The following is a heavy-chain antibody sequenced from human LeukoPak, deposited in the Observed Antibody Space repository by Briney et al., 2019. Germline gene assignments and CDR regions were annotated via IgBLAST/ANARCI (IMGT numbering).Heavy chain of an antibody. CDR3: ARSRNWGYYYYYHMDV. D-gene: IGHD7-27*01. Sequence: SETLSLTCAVYGGSFSGYYWSWIRQPPGKGLEWIGEINHSGSTNYNPSLKSRVTISVDTSKNQFSLKLSSVTAADTAVYYSARSRNWGYYYYYHMDVWGKGTTGTVSS. CDR2: INHSGST. CDR1: GGSFSGYY. J-gene: IGHJ6*03. V-gene: IGHV4-34*01.